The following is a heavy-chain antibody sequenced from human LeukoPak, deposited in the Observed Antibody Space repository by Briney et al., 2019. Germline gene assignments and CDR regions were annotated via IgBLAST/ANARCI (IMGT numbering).Heavy chain of an antibody. CDR3: AREYCSRTSCFVEY. Sequence: RASVKVSCKASVYTFSVYFIHWVRPGPGPGLGWMGWINPNGSGTNYAQKFQGRVTMTRDTSISTAYKKLSRLRSDDTAVYHCAREYCSRTSCFVEYWGQGTLVTVSS. D-gene: IGHD2-2*01. CDR2: INPNGSGT. J-gene: IGHJ4*02. V-gene: IGHV1-2*02. CDR1: VYTFSVYF.